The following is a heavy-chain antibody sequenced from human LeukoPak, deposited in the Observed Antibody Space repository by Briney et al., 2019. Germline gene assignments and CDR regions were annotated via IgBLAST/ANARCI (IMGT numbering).Heavy chain of an antibody. CDR1: GFIVNTNH. CDR2: IYSDFST. D-gene: IGHD3-10*01. J-gene: IGHJ4*02. CDR3: ARADAEYGSGTFFPFFDY. Sequence: GSLRLSCAASGFIVNTNHMGWVRQAPGKGLEWVSIIYSDFSTLYADSVRGRFTISRDSSKNTLYLQMRTLRAEDTAVYYCARADAEYGSGTFFPFFDYWGQGTLVTVSS. V-gene: IGHV3-53*01.